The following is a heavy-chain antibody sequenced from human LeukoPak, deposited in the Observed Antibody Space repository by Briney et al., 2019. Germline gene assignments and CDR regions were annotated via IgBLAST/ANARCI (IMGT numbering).Heavy chain of an antibody. J-gene: IGHJ5*02. CDR3: ASGSGYDSNWFDP. Sequence: SETLSLTCTVSGGSISSYYWSWIRQPPGKGLEWIGYIYYSGSTNYNPSLKSRVTISVDTSKNQFSLKLSSVTAADTAVYYCASGSGYDSNWFDPWGQGTLVTVSS. D-gene: IGHD5-12*01. CDR2: IYYSGST. V-gene: IGHV4-59*08. CDR1: GGSISSYY.